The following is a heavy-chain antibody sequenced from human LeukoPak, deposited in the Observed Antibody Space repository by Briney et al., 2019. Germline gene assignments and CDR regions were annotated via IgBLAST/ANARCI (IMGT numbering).Heavy chain of an antibody. CDR1: GGSFSGYY. J-gene: IGHJ5*02. CDR2: INHSGST. V-gene: IGHV4-34*01. D-gene: IGHD3-10*01. Sequence: PSETLSLTCAVYGGSFSGYYWSWIRQPPGEGLEWIGEINHSGSTNYNPSLKSRVTTSVDTSKNQFSLKLSSVTAADTAVYYCAKGYYYGSGSYYTPYNWFDPWGQGTLVTVSS. CDR3: AKGYYYGSGSYYTPYNWFDP.